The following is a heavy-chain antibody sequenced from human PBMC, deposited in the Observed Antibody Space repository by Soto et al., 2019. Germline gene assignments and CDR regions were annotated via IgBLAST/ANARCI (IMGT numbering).Heavy chain of an antibody. V-gene: IGHV1-69*01. D-gene: IGHD3-22*01. CDR3: ARGLHYYDSSGYASLLDY. J-gene: IGHJ4*02. CDR1: GGTFSSYA. CDR2: IIPIFGTA. Sequence: QVQLVQSGAEVKKPGSSVKVSCKASGGTFSSYAISWVRQAPGQGLEWMGGIIPIFGTANYAQKFQGRVKITADESTSTAYMELSSLRSEDTAVYYCARGLHYYDSSGYASLLDYWGQGTLVTVSS.